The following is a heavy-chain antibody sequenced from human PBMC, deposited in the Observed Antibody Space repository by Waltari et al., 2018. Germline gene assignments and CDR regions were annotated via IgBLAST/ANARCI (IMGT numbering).Heavy chain of an antibody. Sequence: QVHVVESGGGVVQPGGSLRLSCAASGFTLGNYGMHWVRQAPGKGLEWVAVIQYDGSIKNYAASVKGRFTISRENSKNTLYLEMKSLRAEDTAVYYCAREYSRICFHALDGWGQGTAVTVSS. CDR2: IQYDGSIK. D-gene: IGHD6-13*01. V-gene: IGHV3-33*05. CDR1: GFTLGNYG. CDR3: AREYSRICFHALDG. J-gene: IGHJ6*02.